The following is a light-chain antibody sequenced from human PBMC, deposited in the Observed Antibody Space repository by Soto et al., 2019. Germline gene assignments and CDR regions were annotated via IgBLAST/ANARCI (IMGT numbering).Light chain of an antibody. CDR2: SNN. V-gene: IGLV1-47*02. CDR1: SSNIGSNY. Sequence: QSSLTNPPSASGTPGQRVTISCSGSSSNIGSNYVYWYQQLPGTAPKLLIYSNNQRPSGVPDRFSGSKSGTSASLAISGLRSEDEADYYCAAWDDSLSGSYVFGTGTNVTVL. J-gene: IGLJ1*01. CDR3: AAWDDSLSGSYV.